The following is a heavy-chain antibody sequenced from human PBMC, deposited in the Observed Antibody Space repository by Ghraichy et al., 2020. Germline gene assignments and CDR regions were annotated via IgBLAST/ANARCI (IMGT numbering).Heavy chain of an antibody. V-gene: IGHV3-23*01. CDR1: GFTFSSYA. D-gene: IGHD6-13*01. CDR2: ISGSGGST. J-gene: IGHJ4*02. CDR3: ATFSSSWYLHYYFDY. Sequence: GGSLRLSCAASGFTFSSYAMSWVRQAPGKGLEWVSAISGSGGSTYYADSVKGRFTISRDTSKNTLYLQMNSLRAEDTAVYYCATFSSSWYLHYYFDYWGQGTLVTVSS.